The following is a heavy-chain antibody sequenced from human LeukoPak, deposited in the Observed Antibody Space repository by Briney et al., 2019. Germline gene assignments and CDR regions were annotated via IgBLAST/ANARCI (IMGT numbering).Heavy chain of an antibody. CDR1: GFTFSSYA. CDR2: ISGSGGST. CDR3: ARLRRRLYYYYGMDV. D-gene: IGHD4-17*01. V-gene: IGHV3-23*01. J-gene: IGHJ6*02. Sequence: GGSLRLSCAASGFTFSSYAMSWVRQAPGKGLEWVSAISGSGGSTYYADSVKGRFTISRDNSKNTLYLQMNSLRAEDTAVYYCARLRRRLYYYYGMDVWGQGTTVTVSS.